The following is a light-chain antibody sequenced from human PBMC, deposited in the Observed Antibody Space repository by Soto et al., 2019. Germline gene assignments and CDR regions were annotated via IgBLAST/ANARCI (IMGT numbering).Light chain of an antibody. Sequence: EIVLTQSPGTLSLSPGEGATLSCRASQSVSSSYLAWYQQKPGQAPRLLIYDASSRATGIPDRFSGSGSGTDFTLTISRLEPEDFAVYYCQQDVSSPRMYTFGQGTKLEIK. CDR3: QQDVSSPRMYT. V-gene: IGKV3-20*01. CDR2: DAS. J-gene: IGKJ2*01. CDR1: QSVSSSY.